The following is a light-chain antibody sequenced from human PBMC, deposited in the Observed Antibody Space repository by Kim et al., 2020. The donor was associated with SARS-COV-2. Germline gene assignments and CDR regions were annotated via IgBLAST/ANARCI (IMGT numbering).Light chain of an antibody. V-gene: IGLV1-44*01. Sequence: GQRVTISCSGSWTNVGSHIVNWFQQLPGPAPKLLIYNDDQRPSGVPDRFSGSRSGTSASLAISGLQSADEADYYCATWDNSLNAWVFGGGTKVTVL. J-gene: IGLJ6*01. CDR2: NDD. CDR3: ATWDNSLNAWV. CDR1: WTNVGSHI.